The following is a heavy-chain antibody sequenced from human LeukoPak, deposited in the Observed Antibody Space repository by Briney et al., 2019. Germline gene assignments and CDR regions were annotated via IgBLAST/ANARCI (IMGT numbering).Heavy chain of an antibody. V-gene: IGHV4-61*02. J-gene: IGHJ4*02. CDR3: ARGDTYFDY. CDR2: IYTSGST. CDR1: GGSISSGSCY. Sequence: SQTLSLTCTVSGGSISSGSCYWSWIRQPAGKGLEWIGRIYTSGSTNYNPSLKSRVTISVDTSKNQFSLKLSSVTAADTAVYYCARGDTYFDYWGQGTLVTVSS. D-gene: IGHD3-16*01.